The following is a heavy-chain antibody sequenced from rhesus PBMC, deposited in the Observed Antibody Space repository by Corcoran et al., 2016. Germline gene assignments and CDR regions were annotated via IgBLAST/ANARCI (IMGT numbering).Heavy chain of an antibody. CDR2: IRNGGGSK. V-gene: IGHV3S5*01. D-gene: IGHD3-40*01. CDR3: AKTPGLSRFDY. CDR1: GFTFSSYG. Sequence: EVQLVESGGGLVQPGGSLRLSCAASGFTFSSYGMRWVHQAPGKGLEWVSYIRNGGGSKSYADSVKGRFTISRDNSKNTLSLQMNSLRAEDTAVYYCAKTPGLSRFDYWGQGVLVTVSS. J-gene: IGHJ4*01.